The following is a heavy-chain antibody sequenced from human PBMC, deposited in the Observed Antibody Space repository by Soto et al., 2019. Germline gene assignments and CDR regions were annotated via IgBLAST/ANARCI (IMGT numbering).Heavy chain of an antibody. V-gene: IGHV3-30-3*01. CDR2: ISYHGSNK. J-gene: IGHJ6*02. D-gene: IGHD3-22*01. CDR3: ARGELDSRDYFGMDV. Sequence: QVQLVESGGGVVQPGRSLRLSCAASGFTFSNNAMHWVRQAPGKGLEWVAVISYHGSNKYYADSVRGRFTISRDNSKNTLDLQMNSLRAEDTAVYYCARGELDSRDYFGMDVWGQGTTVTVSS. CDR1: GFTFSNNA.